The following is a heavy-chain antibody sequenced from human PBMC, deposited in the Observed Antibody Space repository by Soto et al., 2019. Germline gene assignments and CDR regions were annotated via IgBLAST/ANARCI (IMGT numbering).Heavy chain of an antibody. CDR1: GGSISSSNW. D-gene: IGHD3-10*01. Sequence: SETLSLTCAVSGGSISSSNWWSWVRQPPGKGLEWIGEIYHSGSTNYNPSLKSRVTISVDKSKNQFSLKLSSVTAADTAVYYCAARRFGELLPIYYYGMDVCGQGTTVT. CDR3: AARRFGELLPIYYYGMDV. CDR2: IYHSGST. V-gene: IGHV4-4*02. J-gene: IGHJ6*02.